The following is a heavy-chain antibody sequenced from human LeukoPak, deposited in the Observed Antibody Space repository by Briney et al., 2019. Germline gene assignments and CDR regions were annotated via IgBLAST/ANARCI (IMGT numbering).Heavy chain of an antibody. J-gene: IGHJ4*02. CDR2: IPYDGSNK. CDR3: ARVPPGASHFDS. V-gene: IGHV3-30*03. D-gene: IGHD1-26*01. Sequence: GGSLRLSCAASGFTFSSYGMHWVRQAPGKGLEWVAVIPYDGSNKYYADSVKGRFTISRDNSKNTLYLQMNSLRAEDTAVYYCARVPPGASHFDSWGQGTLVPVSS. CDR1: GFTFSSYG.